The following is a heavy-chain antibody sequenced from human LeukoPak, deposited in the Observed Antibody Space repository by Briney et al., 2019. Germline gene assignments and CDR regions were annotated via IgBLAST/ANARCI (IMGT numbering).Heavy chain of an antibody. CDR2: ISSSSSYI. D-gene: IGHD1-26*01. V-gene: IGHV3-21*01. CDR3: ARESSGATFQGY. J-gene: IGHJ4*02. Sequence: PGGSLRLSCAASGFTFSSYTMNWVRQAPGKGLEWVSSISSSSSYIYYEDSLKGRFTISRDNAKNSLYLQMNSLRAEDTAVYYCARESSGATFQGYWGQGTLVTVSS. CDR1: GFTFSSYT.